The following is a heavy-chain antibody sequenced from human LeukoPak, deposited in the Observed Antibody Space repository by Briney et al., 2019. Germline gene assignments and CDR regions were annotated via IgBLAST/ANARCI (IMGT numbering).Heavy chain of an antibody. V-gene: IGHV4-34*01. D-gene: IGHD4-23*01. J-gene: IGHJ4*02. CDR1: GGSFSGYY. CDR3: ARGSRTVVTPHKRSEDDY. CDR2: INRSGST. Sequence: SETLSLTCAVYGGSFSGYYWSWIRQPPGKGLEWIGEINRSGSTNYNPSLKSRVTISVDTSKNQFSLKLSSVTAADTAVYYCARGSRTVVTPHKRSEDDYWGQGTLVTVSS.